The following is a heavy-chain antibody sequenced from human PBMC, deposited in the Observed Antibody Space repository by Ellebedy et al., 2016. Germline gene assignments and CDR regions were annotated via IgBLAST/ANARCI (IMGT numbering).Heavy chain of an antibody. V-gene: IGHV3-21*01. CDR3: ARERVVPAAPLDY. CDR1: GFTFSSYS. J-gene: IGHJ4*02. CDR2: ISSSSSYI. D-gene: IGHD2-2*01. Sequence: GESLKISXAASGFTFSSYSMNWVRQAPGKGLEWVSSISSSSSYIYYADSVKGRFTISRDNSKNTLYLQMNSLRAEDTAVYYCARERVVPAAPLDYWGQGTLVTVSS.